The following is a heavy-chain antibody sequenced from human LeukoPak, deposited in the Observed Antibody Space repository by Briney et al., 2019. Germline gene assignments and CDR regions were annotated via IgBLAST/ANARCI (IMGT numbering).Heavy chain of an antibody. CDR1: GFTFINYA. CDR2: IWYDGSKE. V-gene: IGHV3-33*01. CDR3: ARAASSLVDFDY. D-gene: IGHD2-8*02. Sequence: PGRSLRLSCAASGFTFINYAMHWVRQAPGKGLEGVATIWYDGSKEYYADSVKGRFTISRDNAKNTLYLQMNSLRVDDTAVYSCARAASSLVDFDYWGQGTLVTVSS. J-gene: IGHJ4*02.